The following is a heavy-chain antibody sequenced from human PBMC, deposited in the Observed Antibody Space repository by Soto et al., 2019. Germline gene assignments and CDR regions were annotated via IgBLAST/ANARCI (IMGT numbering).Heavy chain of an antibody. CDR3: ARHEVDIAAAVNWFDP. CDR2: IYYSGST. CDR1: GGSISSSSYY. J-gene: IGHJ5*02. V-gene: IGHV4-39*01. D-gene: IGHD6-13*01. Sequence: NPSETLSLTCTVSGGSISSSSYYWGWIRQPPGKGLEWIGSIYYSGSTYYNPSLKSRVTISVDTSKNQFSLKLSSVTAADTAVYYCARHEVDIAAAVNWFDPWGQGTLVTVSS.